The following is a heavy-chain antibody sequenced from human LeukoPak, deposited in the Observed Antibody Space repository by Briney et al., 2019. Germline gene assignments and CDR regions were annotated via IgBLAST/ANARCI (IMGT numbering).Heavy chain of an antibody. D-gene: IGHD6-13*01. CDR3: AKGVAAAGYYYYMDV. Sequence: TGGSLRLSCAASGFTFSSYSMNWVRQAPGKGLEWVSAISGSGGSTYYADSVKGRLTISRDNSKNTLYLQMNSLRAEDTAVYYCAKGVAAAGYYYYMDVWGKGTTVTVSS. J-gene: IGHJ6*03. CDR2: ISGSGGST. CDR1: GFTFSSYS. V-gene: IGHV3-23*01.